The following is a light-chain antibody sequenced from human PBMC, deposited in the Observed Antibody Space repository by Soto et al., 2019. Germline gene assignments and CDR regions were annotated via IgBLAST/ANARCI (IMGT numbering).Light chain of an antibody. CDR3: QQYDTYLWT. Sequence: DIQMTQSPSTLSASVGDRFTITCRASQSVGKWLAWYQQKPGKAPKVLISEASGLERGVPPRFSGSGSGTEFTLTISSLQPDDFATYFCQQYDTYLWTFGQGTTVEIK. V-gene: IGKV1-5*01. CDR1: QSVGKW. J-gene: IGKJ1*01. CDR2: EAS.